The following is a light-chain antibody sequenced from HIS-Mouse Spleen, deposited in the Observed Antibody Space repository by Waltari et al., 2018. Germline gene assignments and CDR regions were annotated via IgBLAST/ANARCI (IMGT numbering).Light chain of an antibody. CDR1: ALPKKY. CDR2: EDS. V-gene: IGLV3-10*01. J-gene: IGLJ2*01. Sequence: SYELTQPPSVSVSPGQTARITCSGDALPKKYAYWYQQKSGQAPVLVIYEDSKRPSGIPGGFSGSSSATMATLTISGAQVEDEADYYCYSTDSSGNHRVFGGGTKLTVL. CDR3: YSTDSSGNHRV.